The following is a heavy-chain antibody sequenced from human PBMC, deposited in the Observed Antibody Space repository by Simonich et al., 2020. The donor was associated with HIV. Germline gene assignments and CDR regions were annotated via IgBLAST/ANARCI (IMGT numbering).Heavy chain of an antibody. CDR2: VDPEDGET. CDR1: GYTLTELS. Sequence: QVQLVQSGAEVKKPGASVKVSCKVSGYTLTELSMHWVRQAPGKGLEWRGGVDPEDGETIYAKKFPGRVTMTEDTSTDTAYMELSSLRSEDTAVYYCATDLTSRDYYGSGSYLDYWGQGTLVTVSS. D-gene: IGHD3-10*01. V-gene: IGHV1-24*01. CDR3: ATDLTSRDYYGSGSYLDY. J-gene: IGHJ4*02.